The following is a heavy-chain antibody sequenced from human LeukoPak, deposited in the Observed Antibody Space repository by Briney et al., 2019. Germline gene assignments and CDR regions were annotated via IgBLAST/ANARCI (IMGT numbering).Heavy chain of an antibody. J-gene: IGHJ5*02. D-gene: IGHD2-2*01. CDR3: ARDQGYCSSTSCYLAGDNWFDP. V-gene: IGHV7-4-1*02. Sequence: ASVKVSCKASGYTFTSYAMNWVRQAPGQGLEWMGWINTNTGNPTYAQGFTGRFVFSLDTSVSTAYLQISSLKAEDTAVYYCARDQGYCSSTSCYLAGDNWFDPWGQGTLVTVSS. CDR1: GYTFTSYA. CDR2: INTNTGNP.